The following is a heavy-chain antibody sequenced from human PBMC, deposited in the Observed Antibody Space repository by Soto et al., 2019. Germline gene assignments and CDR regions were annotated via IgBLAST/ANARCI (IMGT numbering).Heavy chain of an antibody. J-gene: IGHJ6*02. CDR3: AAIRRQLVFYGMDV. CDR2: IYYSGST. V-gene: IGHV4-31*03. D-gene: IGHD6-6*01. Sequence: SETLSLTCTVSGVSISSCGYYWSWIRQHPGKGLEWIGYIYYSGSTYYNPSLKSRVTISVETSKNQFSLKLSSVTAAETAVYYCAAIRRQLVFYGMDVWGQGTTVT. CDR1: GVSISSCGYY.